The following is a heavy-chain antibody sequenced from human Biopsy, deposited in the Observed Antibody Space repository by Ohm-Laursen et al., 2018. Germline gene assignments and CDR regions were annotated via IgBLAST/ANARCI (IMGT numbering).Heavy chain of an antibody. J-gene: IGHJ6*02. Sequence: ASVKVSCKGSEFSFSRYDMHWVRQAPGRGLEWMGIISLSGGGTMDTQKSQDRLTMTRDTSTSTVHMELKSLKSEETAVYYCAIFEGYSDDNLDYEHYGMDVWGQGTTVTVSS. D-gene: IGHD1-26*01. V-gene: IGHV1-46*01. CDR2: ISLSGGGT. CDR3: AIFEGYSDDNLDYEHYGMDV. CDR1: EFSFSRYD.